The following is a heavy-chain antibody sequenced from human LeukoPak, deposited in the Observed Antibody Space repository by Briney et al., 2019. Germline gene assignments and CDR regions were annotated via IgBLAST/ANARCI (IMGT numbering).Heavy chain of an antibody. D-gene: IGHD3-22*01. CDR2: ISYDGSNK. CDR3: AKDEDSSGYYPIFDY. J-gene: IGHJ4*02. CDR1: GFTLSSYA. V-gene: IGHV3-30*18. Sequence: PGGSLRLSCVASGFTLSSYAMSWVRQAPGKGLEWVAVISYDGSNKYYADSVKGRFTISRDNSKNTLYLQMNSLRAEDTAVYYCAKDEDSSGYYPIFDYWGQGTLVTVSS.